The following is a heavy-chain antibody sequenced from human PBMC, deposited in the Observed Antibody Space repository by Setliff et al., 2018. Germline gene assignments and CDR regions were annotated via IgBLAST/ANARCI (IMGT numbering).Heavy chain of an antibody. CDR3: ARTGTYRYFDS. CDR1: GASINSGTYY. Sequence: PSETLSLTCTVSGASINSGTYYWAWIRQPPGKGLEWIGRIYHGGKTYYNTSLESRLTISVDTSKNQFPLKLRSVTAADTAVYYCARTGTYRYFDSWGQGTLVTVSS. D-gene: IGHD1-1*01. J-gene: IGHJ4*02. CDR2: IYHGGKT. V-gene: IGHV4-39*01.